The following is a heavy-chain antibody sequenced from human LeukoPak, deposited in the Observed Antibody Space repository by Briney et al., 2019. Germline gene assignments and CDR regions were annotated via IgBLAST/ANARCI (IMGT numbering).Heavy chain of an antibody. CDR3: VRYSRP. V-gene: IGHV3-74*03. CDR1: GFTFSTYW. J-gene: IGHJ5*02. CDR2: ITSDGTRT. D-gene: IGHD3-22*01. Sequence: PGGSLRLSCAASGFTFSTYWMDWVRHAPEKGLFWVARITSDGTRTMYADSVKGRFTISRDNVQNTLYLQMNNLRAEDTAVYYCVRYSRPWGQGTLVTVSS.